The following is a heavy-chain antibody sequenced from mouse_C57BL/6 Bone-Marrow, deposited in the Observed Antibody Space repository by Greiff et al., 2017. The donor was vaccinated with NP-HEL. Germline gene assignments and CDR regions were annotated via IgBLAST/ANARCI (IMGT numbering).Heavy chain of an antibody. Sequence: VQLQQPGAELVKPGASVKMSCKASGYTFTSYWITWVKQRPGQGLEWIGDIYPGSGSTNYNQKFKGKATLTADKSSSTAYMQLSSLTSEDSAVYYCAWGGNYGDYAMDYWGQGTSVTVSS. CDR2: IYPGSGST. CDR3: AWGGNYGDYAMDY. V-gene: IGHV1-55*01. D-gene: IGHD2-1*01. CDR1: GYTFTSYW. J-gene: IGHJ4*01.